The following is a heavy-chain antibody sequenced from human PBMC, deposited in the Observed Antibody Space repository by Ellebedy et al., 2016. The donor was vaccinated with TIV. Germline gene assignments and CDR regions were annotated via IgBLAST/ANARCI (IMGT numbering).Heavy chain of an antibody. D-gene: IGHD5-18*01. CDR1: GGTFSSYA. CDR3: ARGRDRIQLWLWAQ. CDR2: IIPIFGTA. J-gene: IGHJ4*02. Sequence: AASVKVSCKASGGTFSSYAISWVRQAPGQGLEWMGGIIPIFGTANYAQKFQGRVTITADESTSTAYMELSSLRSEDTAVYYCARGRDRIQLWLWAQWGQGTLVTVSS. V-gene: IGHV1-69*13.